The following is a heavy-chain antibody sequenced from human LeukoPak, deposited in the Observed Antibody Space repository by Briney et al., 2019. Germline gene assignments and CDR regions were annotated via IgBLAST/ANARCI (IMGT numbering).Heavy chain of an antibody. CDR1: GYTFTSYG. D-gene: IGHD2-2*01. Sequence: ASVKVSCKASGYTFTSYGISWVRQAPGQGLEWMGWINPNSGGTNYAQKFQGRVTMTRDTSISTAYMELSRLRSDDTAVYYCARDQRYCSSTSCYGSLRWPGYWGQGTLVTVSS. CDR3: ARDQRYCSSTSCYGSLRWPGY. J-gene: IGHJ4*02. CDR2: INPNSGGT. V-gene: IGHV1-2*02.